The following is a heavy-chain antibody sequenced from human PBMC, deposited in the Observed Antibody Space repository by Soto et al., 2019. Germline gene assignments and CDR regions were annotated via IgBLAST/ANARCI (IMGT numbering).Heavy chain of an antibody. CDR2: ISYDGSNK. CDR3: VKAATSHYYYYYMDV. CDR1: VFTFSSYG. J-gene: IGHJ6*03. V-gene: IGHV3-30*18. D-gene: IGHD2-2*01. Sequence: GGSLRLSCAASVFTFSSYGMHWVRQAPGKGLEWVAVISYDGSNKYYADSVKGRFTISRDNSKNTLFLQMHSLRAEDTAVYYCVKAATSHYYYYYMDVWGKGTTVTVSS.